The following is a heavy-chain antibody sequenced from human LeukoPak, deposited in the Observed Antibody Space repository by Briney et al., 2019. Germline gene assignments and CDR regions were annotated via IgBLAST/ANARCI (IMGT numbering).Heavy chain of an antibody. CDR2: IYSGGST. CDR3: ARGVTWSGYPYFDY. D-gene: IGHD3-3*01. CDR1: GFTVSSNY. J-gene: IGHJ4*02. V-gene: IGHV3-53*01. Sequence: GGSLRLSCAASGFTVSSNYMSWVRQAPGKGLEWVSVIYSGGSTYYADSVKGRFTISRDNSKNTLYLQMNSLRAEDTAVYYCARGVTWSGYPYFDYWGQGTLVTVSS.